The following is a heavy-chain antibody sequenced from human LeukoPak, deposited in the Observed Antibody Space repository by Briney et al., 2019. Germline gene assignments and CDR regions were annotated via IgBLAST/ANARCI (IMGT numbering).Heavy chain of an antibody. Sequence: SETLSLTCTVSGGSFISDYWNWIRQPPGKGLEWIGYVYYSGSTNYNPSLESRVTISVDTSKNQFSLKLSSVTAADTAVYYCARDPFRGYFDLWGQGTLVTVSS. CDR2: VYYSGST. V-gene: IGHV4-59*01. J-gene: IGHJ4*02. D-gene: IGHD3-16*01. CDR3: ARDPFRGYFDL. CDR1: GGSFISDY.